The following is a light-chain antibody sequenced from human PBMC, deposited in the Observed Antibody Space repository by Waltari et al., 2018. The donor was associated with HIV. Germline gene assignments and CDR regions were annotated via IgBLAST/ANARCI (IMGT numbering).Light chain of an antibody. V-gene: IGLV1-44*01. CDR2: SNN. Sequence: QSVLTQPPSASGTPGRRVTISCSGNNSNVGRKPVNWYRQVPGTAPKLLMFSNNQRPSGVPDRFSGSKSGTSASLAIRGLKSEDEADYYCAARDDSLNAWVFGGGTKVTVL. CDR1: NSNVGRKP. J-gene: IGLJ3*02. CDR3: AARDDSLNAWV.